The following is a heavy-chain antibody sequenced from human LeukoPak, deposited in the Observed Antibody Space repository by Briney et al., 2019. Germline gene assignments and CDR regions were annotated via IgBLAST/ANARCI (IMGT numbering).Heavy chain of an antibody. J-gene: IGHJ4*02. CDR1: GFSFSNYA. Sequence: GGSLRLSCAASGFSFSNYAMTWVRQAPGKGLAWVSVVSGSSGTKYYADSVKGRFTISRDNSKNTLYLQMNSLRAEDTAVYYCARVSVYSYGPTDYWGQGTLVTVSS. D-gene: IGHD5-18*01. CDR3: ARVSVYSYGPTDY. V-gene: IGHV3-23*01. CDR2: VSGSSGTK.